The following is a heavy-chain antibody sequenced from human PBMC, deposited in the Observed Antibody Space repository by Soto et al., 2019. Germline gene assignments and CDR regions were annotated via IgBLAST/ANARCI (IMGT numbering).Heavy chain of an antibody. J-gene: IGHJ4*01. CDR1: GFSLTTGVG. CDR2: IYWNDEK. CDR3: AHAGDYDLLSFDH. D-gene: IGHD4-17*01. V-gene: IGHV2-5*01. Sequence: SGPTLVNPTQTLTLTCSFSGFSLTTGVGVGWIRQPPGKALEWLAIIYWNDEKLYNPSLKTRLTITKDTSKSRVVLTISNMNPEDTGTYFCAHAGDYDLLSFDHWGPGTLVTVSS.